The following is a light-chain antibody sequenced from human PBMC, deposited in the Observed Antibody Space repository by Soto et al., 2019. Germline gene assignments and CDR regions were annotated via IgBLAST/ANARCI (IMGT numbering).Light chain of an antibody. CDR1: DIGSKS. J-gene: IGLJ2*01. V-gene: IGLV3-21*02. CDR3: QVWDSGSDL. Sequence: SYELTQPPSVSVAPGQTARITCGGNDIGSKSVHWYQQKAGQAPVLVVYADSDRPSGIPERFSGSNSGNTATLTINRVEAGDEADYYCQVWDSGSDLFGGGTKVTVL. CDR2: ADS.